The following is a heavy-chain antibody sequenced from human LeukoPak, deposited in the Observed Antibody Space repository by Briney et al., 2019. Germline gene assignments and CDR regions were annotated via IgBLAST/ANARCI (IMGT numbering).Heavy chain of an antibody. V-gene: IGHV4-59*01. J-gene: IGHJ5*02. CDR3: ARHGPKLELPNWFDP. CDR1: GGSISSYY. CDR2: IYYSGST. D-gene: IGHD1-7*01. Sequence: PSETLSLTCTVSGGSISSYYWSWIRQPPGKGLEWIGYIYYSGSTNYNPSLKSRVTISVDTSKNQFSLKLSSVTAADTAVYYCARHGPKLELPNWFDPWGQGTLVTVSS.